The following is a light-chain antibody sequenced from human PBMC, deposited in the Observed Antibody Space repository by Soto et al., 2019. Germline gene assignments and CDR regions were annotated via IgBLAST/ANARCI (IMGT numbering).Light chain of an antibody. CDR1: QGISSY. V-gene: IGKV1-8*01. CDR2: AAS. Sequence: AIRMTQSPSSFSASTGDRVTITCRASQGISSYLAWYQQKPGKALKLLIYAASTLQSGVPSRFSGSGSGTDFTLTISCLQSEDFAFYFCQQDNSYPLTFGGGTKVDIK. CDR3: QQDNSYPLT. J-gene: IGKJ4*01.